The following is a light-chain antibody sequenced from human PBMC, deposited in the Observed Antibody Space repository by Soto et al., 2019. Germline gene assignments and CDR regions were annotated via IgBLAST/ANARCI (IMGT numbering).Light chain of an antibody. J-gene: IGKJ4*01. CDR2: WAS. CDR3: QQYYSSPPT. CDR1: QSVLYSSNNENY. Sequence: DIVMTQSPDSLAVSLGERATINCKSSQSVLYSSNNENYLAWYQQKPGQPPKLVIYWASTRESGVPDRFSGSGSGTDFTLTISSLQAEDVAVYYCQQYYSSPPTFGGGTKVEIK. V-gene: IGKV4-1*01.